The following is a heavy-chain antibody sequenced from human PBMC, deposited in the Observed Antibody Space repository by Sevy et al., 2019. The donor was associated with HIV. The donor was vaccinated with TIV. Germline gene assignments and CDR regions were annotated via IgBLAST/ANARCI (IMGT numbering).Heavy chain of an antibody. CDR1: GFTFSSYE. J-gene: IGHJ4*02. Sequence: GGSLRLSCAASGFTFSSYEMNWVRQAPGKGLEWVSYISSSGSTIYYADSVKGRFTISRDNAKNSLYLQMNSLRAEDTAVYYCARTQIITIFGERGYDYWGQGTLVTVSS. CDR3: ARTQIITIFGERGYDY. CDR2: ISSSGSTI. D-gene: IGHD3-3*01. V-gene: IGHV3-48*03.